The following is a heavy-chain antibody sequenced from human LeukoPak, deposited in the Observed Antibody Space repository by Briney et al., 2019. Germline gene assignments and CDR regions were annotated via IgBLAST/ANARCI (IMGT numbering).Heavy chain of an antibody. CDR3: AKAGYCSSTSCPPGDYYYYYGMDV. D-gene: IGHD2-2*01. CDR1: GFTFSSYA. V-gene: IGHV3-23*01. Sequence: GGSLRLSCAASGFTFSSYAMSWVRQAPGKGLEWVSAISGSGGSTYYADSVKGRFTISRDNSKNTLYLQMNSLRAEDTAVYYCAKAGYCSSTSCPPGDYYYYYGMDVWGKGTTVTVSS. J-gene: IGHJ6*04. CDR2: ISGSGGST.